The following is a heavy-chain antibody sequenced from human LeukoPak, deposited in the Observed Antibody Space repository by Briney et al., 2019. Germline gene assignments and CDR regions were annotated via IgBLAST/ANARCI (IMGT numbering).Heavy chain of an antibody. CDR2: VSSNGAKT. Sequence: GGSLRLSCAASGFTFSSYAITWVRQAPGKGLEWVSAVSSNGAKTYYADSVKGRFTISRDNYKNMVFLQMNSLRAEDTAVYYCARDYPQWLAYYYYGMDVWGQGTTVTVSS. CDR3: ARDYPQWLAYYYYGMDV. V-gene: IGHV3-23*01. J-gene: IGHJ6*02. D-gene: IGHD6-19*01. CDR1: GFTFSSYA.